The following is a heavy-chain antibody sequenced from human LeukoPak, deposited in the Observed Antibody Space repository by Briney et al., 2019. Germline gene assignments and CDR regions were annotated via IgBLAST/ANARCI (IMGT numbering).Heavy chain of an antibody. D-gene: IGHD1-14*01. CDR3: ARVTTGAFDI. Sequence: GGSLRLSCAVSGFTVSSNYMSWVRQTPGKGLEWVSVIYSGGSTYYADSVKGRFIVSRDNSKNTLYLQMNSLRAEDTAVYYCARVTTGAFDIWGQGTMVTVSS. V-gene: IGHV3-53*01. CDR1: GFTVSSNY. CDR2: IYSGGST. J-gene: IGHJ3*02.